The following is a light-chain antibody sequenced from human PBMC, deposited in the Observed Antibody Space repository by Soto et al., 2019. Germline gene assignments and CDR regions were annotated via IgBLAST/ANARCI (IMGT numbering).Light chain of an antibody. CDR2: AAS. CDR1: QSISSY. CDR3: QQSYSTPLT. J-gene: IGKJ4*01. V-gene: IGKV1-39*01. Sequence: DIQMTQSPSSLSASVGDRVTITCRASQSISSYLNWYQQKPGKAPKILIYAASSLHSGVPSRFSGSGSGTDFTLTISRLQPEDFPTYYCQQSYSTPLTFGGGTKVEIK.